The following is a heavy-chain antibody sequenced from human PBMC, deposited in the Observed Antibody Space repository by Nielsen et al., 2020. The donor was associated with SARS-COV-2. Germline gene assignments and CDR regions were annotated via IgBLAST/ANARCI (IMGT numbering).Heavy chain of an antibody. Sequence: ASVKVSCKASGYTFINFDITWVRQAPGQGLEWMGWINAYNGNTKYVQNFQGRVTMTTDTSTSTAYMELRSLRSDDTAVYYCARLRVGAGKPINFDYWGQGTLVTVSS. CDR2: INAYNGNT. J-gene: IGHJ4*02. D-gene: IGHD6-19*01. CDR1: GYTFINFD. CDR3: ARLRVGAGKPINFDY. V-gene: IGHV1-18*01.